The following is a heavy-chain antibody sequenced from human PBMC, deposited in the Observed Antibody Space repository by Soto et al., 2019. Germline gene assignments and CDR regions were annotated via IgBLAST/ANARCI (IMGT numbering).Heavy chain of an antibody. CDR1: GGSISSYY. CDR2: SYSSGST. J-gene: IGHJ4*01. Sequence: PSETLSLTCTVSGGSISSYYWSWIRQPPGKGLEWLGYSYSSGSTNYNPSLKSRVSISLDTSKNQFSLKLTSVTAADTAVYYCTRGSHFYSFDYWGHGTLVTVSS. CDR3: TRGSHFYSFDY. V-gene: IGHV4-59*01. D-gene: IGHD3-10*01.